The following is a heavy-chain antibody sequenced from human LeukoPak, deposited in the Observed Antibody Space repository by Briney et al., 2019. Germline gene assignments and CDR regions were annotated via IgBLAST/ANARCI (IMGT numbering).Heavy chain of an antibody. CDR1: GGSLITYY. CDR2: IHYSGST. J-gene: IGHJ4*01. D-gene: IGHD4-17*01. Sequence: SETLSFICTVSGGSLITYYWSWIRQPPGKGLEWIGYIHYSGSTNYNPSLKSRLIISVDTSKNQFSLKMRSVTAADTAVYFCARHYGDYAFDYWCHGNPVTVSS. V-gene: IGHV4-59*08. CDR3: ARHYGDYAFDY.